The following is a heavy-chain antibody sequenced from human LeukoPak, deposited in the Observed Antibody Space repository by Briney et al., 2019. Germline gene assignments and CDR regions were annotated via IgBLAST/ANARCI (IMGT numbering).Heavy chain of an antibody. Sequence: GESLKISCKGSGYSFTSYWIGWVRQMPGKGLEWMGIIYPGDSDTRYSPSFQGQVTISADKSISTAYLQWSSPKASDTAMYYCARQWGIAAAGANWFDPWGQGTLVTVSS. CDR3: ARQWGIAAAGANWFDP. J-gene: IGHJ5*02. CDR2: IYPGDSDT. D-gene: IGHD6-13*01. CDR1: GYSFTSYW. V-gene: IGHV5-51*01.